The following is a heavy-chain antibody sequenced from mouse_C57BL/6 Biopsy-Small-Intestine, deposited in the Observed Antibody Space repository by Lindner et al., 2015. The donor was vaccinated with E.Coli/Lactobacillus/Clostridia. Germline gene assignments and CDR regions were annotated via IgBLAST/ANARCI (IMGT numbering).Heavy chain of an antibody. D-gene: IGHD2-13*01. J-gene: IGHJ1*03. CDR2: ISPRSDNT. Sequence: VQLQESGAELARPGASVKLSCKASGYTFTSYGISWVKQRTGQGLEWIGEISPRSDNTYYNEKFKGKATLTADKSSGTAYLELRSLTSEDSAVYLCARGDYDDPYWYFDVWGTGTTVTVSS. CDR3: ARGDYDDPYWYFDV. CDR1: GYTFTSYG. V-gene: IGHV1-81*01.